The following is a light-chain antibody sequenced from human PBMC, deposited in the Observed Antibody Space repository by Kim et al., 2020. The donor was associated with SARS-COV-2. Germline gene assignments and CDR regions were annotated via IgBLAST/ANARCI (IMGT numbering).Light chain of an antibody. CDR1: KLGDKY. CDR2: QDT. V-gene: IGLV3-1*01. Sequence: VSPGQTASSTCSGDKLGDKYACWYQQRPRQSPVLVIYQDTKRPSGIPERFSGANSGNTATLTISGTQAMDEADYYCQAWDSSSYVFGTGTNVTVL. J-gene: IGLJ1*01. CDR3: QAWDSSSYV.